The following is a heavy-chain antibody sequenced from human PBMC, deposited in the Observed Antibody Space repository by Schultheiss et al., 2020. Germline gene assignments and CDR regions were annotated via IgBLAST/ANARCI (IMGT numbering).Heavy chain of an antibody. V-gene: IGHV3-20*04. CDR3: ARGSEALSASPYYYYGMDV. CDR2: ISWNSGSI. CDR1: GFTFSSYA. Sequence: GGSLRLSCAASGFTFSSYAMSWVRQAPGKGLEWVSGISWNSGSIGYADSVKGRFTISRDNAKNSLYLQMNSLRAEDTAVYYCARGSEALSASPYYYYGMDVWGQGTTVTVSS. J-gene: IGHJ6*02.